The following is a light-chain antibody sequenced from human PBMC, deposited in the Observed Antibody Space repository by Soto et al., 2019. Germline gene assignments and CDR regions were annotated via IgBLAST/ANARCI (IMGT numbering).Light chain of an antibody. Sequence: ESWVAQCAGNQCFSPGERAPLSCRASQSIRKNLGWYQHKPGQAPRLLIYGASNRATGIPDRFSGSGSGTDFTLTISRLEPEDFAVYYCQQYGSSGTFGQGTKVDIK. CDR2: GAS. V-gene: IGKV3-20*01. J-gene: IGKJ1*01. CDR3: QQYGSSGT. CDR1: QSIRKN.